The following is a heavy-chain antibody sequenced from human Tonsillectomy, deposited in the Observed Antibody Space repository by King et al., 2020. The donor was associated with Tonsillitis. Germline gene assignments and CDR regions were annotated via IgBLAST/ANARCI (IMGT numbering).Heavy chain of an antibody. CDR3: ARVTYYYGSGGAFDI. CDR1: GFTFGSYS. J-gene: IGHJ3*02. Sequence: VQLVESGGGLVKPGGSLRLSCAASGFTFGSYSMNWVRQAPGKGLEWVSSISSSSSYIYYADSVKGRFTISRDNAKNSLYLQMNSLRAEDTAVYYCARVTYYYGSGGAFDIWGQGTMVTVSS. V-gene: IGHV3-21*01. CDR2: ISSSSSYI. D-gene: IGHD3-10*01.